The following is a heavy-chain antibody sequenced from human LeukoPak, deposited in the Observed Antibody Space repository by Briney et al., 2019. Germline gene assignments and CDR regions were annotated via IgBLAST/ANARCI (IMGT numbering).Heavy chain of an antibody. CDR1: GGSISSGGYS. D-gene: IGHD3-10*01. J-gene: IGHJ4*02. CDR2: IYHSGST. CDR3: ARELYPYYGSGSYYPQPFDY. Sequence: SETLSLTCAVSGGSISSGGYSWSWIRQPPGQGLEWIGYIYHSGSTYYNPSLKSRVTISVDRSKNQFSLKLSSVTAAETAVYYCARELYPYYGSGSYYPQPFDYWGQGTLVTVSS. V-gene: IGHV4-30-2*01.